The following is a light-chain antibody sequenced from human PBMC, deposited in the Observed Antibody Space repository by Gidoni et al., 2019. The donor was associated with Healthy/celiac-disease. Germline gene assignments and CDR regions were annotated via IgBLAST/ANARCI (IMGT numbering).Light chain of an antibody. J-gene: IGKJ1*01. CDR3: QQYYSTPWWT. CDR1: QSVLYSSNNKNY. Sequence: DIVMTQSPDSLAVSLGERATINCKSSQSVLYSSNNKNYLAWYQQKPGQPPKLLIYWASTRESGVPDRVSGSGSGTDFTLTISSLQAEDVAVYYCQQYYSTPWWTFGQGTKVEIK. CDR2: WAS. V-gene: IGKV4-1*01.